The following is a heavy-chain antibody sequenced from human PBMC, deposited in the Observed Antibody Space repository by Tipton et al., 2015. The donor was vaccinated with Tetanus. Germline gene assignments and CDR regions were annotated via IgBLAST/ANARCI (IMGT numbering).Heavy chain of an antibody. CDR1: GYSFTNYW. J-gene: IGHJ4*02. Sequence: QSGAEVKKPGESLKMSCKGSGYSFTNYWIGWVRQMPGKGLEWMGIIHPGDSDTRYSPSFQGQVTISADKSISTAYLQWSSLKASDSAMHYCARHTSGSYHAPFDYWGQGTLVTVSS. D-gene: IGHD1-26*01. CDR2: IHPGDSDT. V-gene: IGHV5-51*01. CDR3: ARHTSGSYHAPFDY.